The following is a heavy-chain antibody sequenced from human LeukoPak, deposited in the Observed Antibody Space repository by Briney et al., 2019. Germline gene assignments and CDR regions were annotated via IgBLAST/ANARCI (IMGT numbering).Heavy chain of an antibody. CDR2: ISGSGGST. J-gene: IGHJ6*04. CDR3: ARDGSSGRGYYYYYGMDV. D-gene: IGHD1-26*01. CDR1: GFTFSSYA. Sequence: GGSLRLSCAASGFTFSSYAMSWVRQAPGKGLEWVSAISGSGGSTYYADSVKGRFTISRDNSKNTLYLRMNSLRAEDTAVYYCARDGSSGRGYYYYYGMDVWGEGTTVTVSS. V-gene: IGHV3-23*01.